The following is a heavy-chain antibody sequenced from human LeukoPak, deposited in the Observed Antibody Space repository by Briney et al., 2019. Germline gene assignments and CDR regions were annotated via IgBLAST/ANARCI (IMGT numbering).Heavy chain of an antibody. CDR3: AREGIKIFGGWAPFDP. CDR2: INPLSGGP. CDR1: GYTFTDNY. V-gene: IGHV1-2*02. J-gene: IGHJ5*02. D-gene: IGHD3-3*01. Sequence: ASVKVSCKASGYTFTDNYIHWVRQAPGQGLEWMGWINPLSGGPMYAQKSQGRVTMTRDTSLSTAYIELNGLKSDDTAIYYCAREGIKIFGGWAPFDPWGQGTLVTVS.